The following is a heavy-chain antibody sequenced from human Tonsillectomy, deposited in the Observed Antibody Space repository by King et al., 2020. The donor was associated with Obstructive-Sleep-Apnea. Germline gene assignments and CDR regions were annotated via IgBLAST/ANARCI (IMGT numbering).Heavy chain of an antibody. CDR1: GCTFSSYA. Sequence: QLVQSGGGLVQPGGSLRLSCAASGCTFSSYAMSWVRQAPGKGLEWVSAMSGSGGSTYYADSGKGRFTISRDNSKNTLYLQMNSLRAEDTAVYYCAKLGYCSGGSCYQFDYWGQGTLVTVSS. J-gene: IGHJ4*02. CDR3: AKLGYCSGGSCYQFDY. D-gene: IGHD2-15*01. CDR2: MSGSGGST. V-gene: IGHV3-23*04.